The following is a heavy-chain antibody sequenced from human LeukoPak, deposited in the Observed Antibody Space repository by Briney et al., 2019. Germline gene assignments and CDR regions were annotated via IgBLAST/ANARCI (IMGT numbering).Heavy chain of an antibody. Sequence: GASVKVSCKASGYTFTNYAMNWVRQAPGQRLEWMGWINTNTGNPTYAQGFTGRYVFSLDTSVSTAYLQISGLKADNTAVYFWGRDPRLGTLVCTYGYIDYWGQGTLVTVSS. CDR2: INTNTGNP. J-gene: IGHJ4*02. CDR3: GRDPRLGTLVCTYGYIDY. D-gene: IGHD3-16*01. V-gene: IGHV7-4-1*02. CDR1: GYTFTNYA.